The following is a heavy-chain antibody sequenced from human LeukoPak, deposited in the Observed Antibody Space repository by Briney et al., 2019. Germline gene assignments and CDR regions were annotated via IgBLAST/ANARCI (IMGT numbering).Heavy chain of an antibody. CDR2: INHSGST. V-gene: IGHV4-34*01. CDR3: ARDIRTVGATLYFDY. D-gene: IGHD1-26*01. Sequence: SETLSLTCAVYGGSFSGYYWSLIRQPPGKGLEWIGEINHSGSTYYNPSLKSRVTISIDTSKNQFSLKLTSVTSADTAVYYCARDIRTVGATLYFDYWGQGTLVTVSS. J-gene: IGHJ4*02. CDR1: GGSFSGYY.